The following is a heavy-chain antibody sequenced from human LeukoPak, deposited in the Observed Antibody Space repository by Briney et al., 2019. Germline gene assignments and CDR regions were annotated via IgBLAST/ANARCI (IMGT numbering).Heavy chain of an antibody. V-gene: IGHV4-39*01. J-gene: IGHJ4*02. CDR2: RYYIGRT. Sequence: SETLSLTCSVSGGSISSDGYYWAWIRQPPGMGLEWIGSRYYIGRTYYSPSLRSRVTISVDTSKNQFSLKLSSVTAADTAVYFCARHRSGLSTVTIPYFFDHWGQGAQVTVSS. CDR3: ARHRSGLSTVTIPYFFDH. D-gene: IGHD4-17*01. CDR1: GGSISSDGYY.